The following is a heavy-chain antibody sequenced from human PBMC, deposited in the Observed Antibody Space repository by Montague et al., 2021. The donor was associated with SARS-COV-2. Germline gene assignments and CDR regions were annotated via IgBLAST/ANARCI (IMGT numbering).Heavy chain of an antibody. V-gene: IGHV4-39*01. J-gene: IGHJ5*02. Sequence: SETLSLTCGVPGGSISSSSYYWGWIRQPPGKGLKWIGSIHYSGSTYYNPSLKSRVTISVDTSKKHFSLKLSSVTAADTAVYFCAAQSSGGYCSSSSCYVWFDPWGQGTLVTVSS. D-gene: IGHD2-2*01. CDR3: AAQSSGGYCSSSSCYVWFDP. CDR2: IHYSGST. CDR1: GGSISSSSYY.